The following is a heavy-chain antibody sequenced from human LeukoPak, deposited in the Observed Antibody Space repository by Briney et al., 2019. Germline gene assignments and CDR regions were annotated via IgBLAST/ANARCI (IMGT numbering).Heavy chain of an antibody. CDR1: GDSVSSNSAA. V-gene: IGHV6-1*01. D-gene: IGHD6-19*01. Sequence: SQTLSLTCAISGDSVSSNSAAWNWIRQSPSRGLEWLGRTYYRAKWYNDYAVSVKSRITINPDTSKNQFSLQLNSVTPEDTAVYYCARVEYSSGWTPFAMGVWGQGTTVTVS. CDR2: TYYRAKWYN. CDR3: ARVEYSSGWTPFAMGV. J-gene: IGHJ6*02.